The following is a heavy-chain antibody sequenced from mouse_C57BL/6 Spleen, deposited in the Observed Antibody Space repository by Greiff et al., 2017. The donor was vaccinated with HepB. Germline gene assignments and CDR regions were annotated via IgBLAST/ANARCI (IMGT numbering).Heavy chain of an antibody. J-gene: IGHJ2*01. V-gene: IGHV1-80*01. Sequence: VKLMESGAELVKPGASVKISCKASGYAFSSYWMNWVKQRPGKGLEWIGQIYPGDGDTNYNGKFKGKATLTADKSSSTAYMQLSSLTSEDSAVYFCARRSNYYFDYWGQGTTLTVSS. CDR3: ARRSNYYFDY. D-gene: IGHD2-5*01. CDR2: IYPGDGDT. CDR1: GYAFSSYW.